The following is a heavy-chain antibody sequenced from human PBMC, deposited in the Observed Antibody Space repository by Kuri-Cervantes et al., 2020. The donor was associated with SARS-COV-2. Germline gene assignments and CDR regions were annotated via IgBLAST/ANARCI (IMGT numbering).Heavy chain of an antibody. CDR3: SRGEPDY. J-gene: IGHJ4*02. CDR1: GFTFSSYE. CDR2: ISRSGSTI. D-gene: IGHD1-14*01. V-gene: IGHV3-48*03. Sequence: LSLTCAASGFTFSSYEMNWVRQAPGKGLEWGSYISRSGSTIYDADSVKGRFTISRDNAKISLYLQMNSLRAEDTAVYYCSRGEPDYWGQGTLVTVSS.